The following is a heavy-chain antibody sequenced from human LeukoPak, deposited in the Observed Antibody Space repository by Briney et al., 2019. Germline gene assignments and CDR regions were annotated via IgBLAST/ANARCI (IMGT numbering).Heavy chain of an antibody. CDR3: ARSEQFPYYMDV. D-gene: IGHD6-19*01. V-gene: IGHV1-2*02. CDR1: GYTFTGYY. Sequence: ASVKVSCKASGYTFTGYYMHWVRQAPGQGLEWMGWIYPNSGGTNYAQKFQGRVTMARDTSISTAYMELSRLRSDDTAVYYCARSEQFPYYMDVWGKGTTVTVSS. J-gene: IGHJ6*03. CDR2: IYPNSGGT.